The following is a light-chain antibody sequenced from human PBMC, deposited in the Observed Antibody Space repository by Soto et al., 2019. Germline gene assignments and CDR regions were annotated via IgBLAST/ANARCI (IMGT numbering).Light chain of an antibody. CDR3: AAWDDSLSGLYV. J-gene: IGLJ1*01. V-gene: IGLV1-47*02. CDR2: SNN. Sequence: VLTHPPSASGTPGQRVTISCSGTSSNIGRNDVCWYQQLPGTAPKRLIFSNNQRPSGVPDRFSGSKSGTSASLAIGGLRSEDEADYYCAAWDDSLSGLYVFGTGTKVTVL. CDR1: SSNIGRND.